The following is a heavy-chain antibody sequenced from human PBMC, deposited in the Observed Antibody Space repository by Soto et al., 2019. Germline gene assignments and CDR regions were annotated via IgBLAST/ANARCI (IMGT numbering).Heavy chain of an antibody. CDR2: IIPILGIA. CDR3: AIEYCISTSCYRDY. Sequence: QVQLVQSGAEVKKPGSSVKVSCKASGGTFSSYTISWVRQAPGQGLEWMGRIIPILGIANYAQKLQGRVMINADKSTSTAYMEVSSLRSEATAVYYCAIEYCISTSCYRDYWGEGTLVNVSS. V-gene: IGHV1-69*02. D-gene: IGHD2-2*02. CDR1: GGTFSSYT. J-gene: IGHJ4*02.